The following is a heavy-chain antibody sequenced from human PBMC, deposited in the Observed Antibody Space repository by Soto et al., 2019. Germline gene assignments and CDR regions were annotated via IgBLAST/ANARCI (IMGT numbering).Heavy chain of an antibody. J-gene: IGHJ4*02. CDR2: IYPGDSET. V-gene: IGHV5-51*01. Sequence: GESLKISCKGSGYSFTSYWIAWVRQMPGKGLECMGIIYPGDSETGYNPSFQGQVTISVDKSISTAYLQWSSLKASDSAMYYCAGSYGDYHYWGQGTLVTVSS. D-gene: IGHD4-17*01. CDR1: GYSFTSYW. CDR3: AGSYGDYHY.